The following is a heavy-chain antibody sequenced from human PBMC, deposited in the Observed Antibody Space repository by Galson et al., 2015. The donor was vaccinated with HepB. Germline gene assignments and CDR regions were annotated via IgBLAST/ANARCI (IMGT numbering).Heavy chain of an antibody. CDR3: AIAPTIAARDPPPFDY. CDR2: ISYDGSNK. D-gene: IGHD6-6*01. CDR1: GFTFSIYV. J-gene: IGHJ4*02. V-gene: IGHV3-30*03. Sequence: SLRLSCAASGFTFSIYVMHWVRQAPGKGLEWVAVISYDGSNKYYADSVKGRFTISRDNSKNTLYLQMNSLRAEDTAVYYCAIAPTIAARDPPPFDYWGQGTLVTVSS.